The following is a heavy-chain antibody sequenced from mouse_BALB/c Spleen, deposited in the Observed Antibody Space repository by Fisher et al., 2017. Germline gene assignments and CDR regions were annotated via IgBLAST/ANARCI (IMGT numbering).Heavy chain of an antibody. D-gene: IGHD2-1*01. J-gene: IGHJ4*01. V-gene: IGHV1S135*01. CDR3: AILLTSYAMDY. Sequence: KFKGKATLTVDKSSSTAFMHLNSLTSEDSAVYYCAILLTSYAMDYWGQGTSVTVSS.